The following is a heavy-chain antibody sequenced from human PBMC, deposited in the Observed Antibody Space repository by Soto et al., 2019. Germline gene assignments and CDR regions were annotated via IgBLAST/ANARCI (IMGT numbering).Heavy chain of an antibody. CDR3: ARKWGCYFDF. J-gene: IGHJ2*01. CDR2: IYYSGST. V-gene: IGHV4-59*08. D-gene: IGHD1-26*01. CDR1: GGSISSYY. Sequence: QVQLQESGPGLVKPSETLSLTCTVSGGSISSYYWSWIRQPPGKGLEWIGYIYYSGSTNYNPSLKSRVTISVDPSKNQSALKLSSVTAADTAVYYCARKWGCYFDFWGRGTLVTVSS.